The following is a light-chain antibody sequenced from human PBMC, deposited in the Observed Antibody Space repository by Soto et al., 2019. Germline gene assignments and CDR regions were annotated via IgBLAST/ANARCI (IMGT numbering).Light chain of an antibody. CDR2: GAS. CDR1: QSVSSSY. J-gene: IGKJ2*01. Sequence: EIVLTQSPGTLSLSPGERATLSCRASQSVSSSYLAWYQQKPGQAPRLLIYGASSRATGIPDRFSGSGSGTYFTLTIIRLEAEDVAVYYCQQYGSSPMYTFGQGTKLEIK. V-gene: IGKV3-20*01. CDR3: QQYGSSPMYT.